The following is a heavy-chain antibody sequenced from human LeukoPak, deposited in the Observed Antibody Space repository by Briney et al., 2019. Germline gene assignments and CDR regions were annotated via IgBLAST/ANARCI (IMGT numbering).Heavy chain of an antibody. CDR3: AKAGAYSGYGDY. CDR2: ISDDGSNK. CDR1: GFTFSSYA. D-gene: IGHD5-12*01. V-gene: IGHV3-30*04. Sequence: GGSLRLSCAASGFTFSSYAMHWVRQAPGKGLEWVAVISDDGSNKYYADSVKGRFTISRDNSKNTLYLQMNSLRAEDTAVYYCAKAGAYSGYGDYWGQGTLVTVSS. J-gene: IGHJ4*02.